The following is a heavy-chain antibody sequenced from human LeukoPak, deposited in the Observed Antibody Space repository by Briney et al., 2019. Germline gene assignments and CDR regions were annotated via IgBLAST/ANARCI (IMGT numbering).Heavy chain of an antibody. CDR3: ARGLGSGKDWFDP. J-gene: IGHJ5*02. CDR1: GDSISSNDYY. CDR2: IYYSGST. V-gene: IGHV4-39*07. Sequence: SETLSLTCFVSGDSISSNDYYWGWIRQPPGKGLEWIGNIYYSGSTYYNPSLKSRVTISVDTSKNQFSLKLSSVTAANTAVYYCARGLGSGKDWFDPWGQGTLVTVSS. D-gene: IGHD6-19*01.